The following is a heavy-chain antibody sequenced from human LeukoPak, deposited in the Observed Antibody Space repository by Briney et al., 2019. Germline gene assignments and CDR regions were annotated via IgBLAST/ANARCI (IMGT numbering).Heavy chain of an antibody. CDR3: VRGQTSLDNWFDP. V-gene: IGHV3-48*03. Sequence: GGSLRLSCEASGFTFSNYGMNWVRQAPGKGLEWISYIRPNDGATHYADSVKGRFTISRDNAKNSLSLQMTSLRADDSAVYYCVRGQTSLDNWFDPWGQGTLVIVSS. CDR1: GFTFSNYG. J-gene: IGHJ5*02. CDR2: IRPNDGAT.